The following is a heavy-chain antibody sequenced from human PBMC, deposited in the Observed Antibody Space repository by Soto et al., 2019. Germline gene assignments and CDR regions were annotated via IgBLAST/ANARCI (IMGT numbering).Heavy chain of an antibody. D-gene: IGHD3-9*01. CDR1: GYTFTSYA. J-gene: IGHJ5*02. V-gene: IGHV1-3*01. CDR2: INAGNGNT. CDR3: ARDLRYFDWLLHNWFDP. Sequence: GASVKVSCKASGYTFTSYAMHWVRQAPGQRLEWMGWINAGNGNTKYSQKFQGRVTITRDTSASTAYMELSSLRSEDTAVYYCARDLRYFDWLLHNWFDPWGQGTLVTVSS.